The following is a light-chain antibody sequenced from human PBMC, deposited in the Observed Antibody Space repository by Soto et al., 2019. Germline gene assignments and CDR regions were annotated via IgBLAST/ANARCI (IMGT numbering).Light chain of an antibody. CDR2: GAS. J-gene: IGKJ1*01. CDR1: QSVSSN. V-gene: IGKV3D-15*01. CDR3: QQYNNWPRK. Sequence: EVVMTQSPASLSVSPGERATLSCRASQSVSSNLAWYQQKRGQAPRLFIYGASTRATGIPARFSGSGSGTEFTLTISSLQSEDFAVYYCQQYNNWPRKFGQGTKVDIK.